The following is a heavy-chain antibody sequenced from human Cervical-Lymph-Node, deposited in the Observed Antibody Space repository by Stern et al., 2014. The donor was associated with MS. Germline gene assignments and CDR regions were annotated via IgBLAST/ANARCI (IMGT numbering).Heavy chain of an antibody. CDR3: ARIYCSGDECYHSFDT. D-gene: IGHD3-16*02. CDR2: IDHGSDAT. Sequence: VQLVESGAEVKKPGASVKVSCKASGYRFSTFYLHWLRQAPGQGLQWIGRIDHGSDATNSTRTLQGRLTMTRDRSITTAYLELSGLRSDDTAVYYCARIYCSGDECYHSFDTWGQGTLVTVSS. CDR1: GYRFSTFY. J-gene: IGHJ4*02. V-gene: IGHV1-2*06.